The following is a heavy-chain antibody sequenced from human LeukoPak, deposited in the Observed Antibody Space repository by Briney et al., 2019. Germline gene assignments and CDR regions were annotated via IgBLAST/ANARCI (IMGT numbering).Heavy chain of an antibody. CDR2: ISYDGSNK. V-gene: IGHV3-30*04. CDR3: AREGYDILTGYSYYYYMDV. CDR1: GFTFSSYA. J-gene: IGHJ6*03. Sequence: GGSLRLSCAASGFTFSSYAMHWVRQAPGKGLERVAVISYDGSNKYYADSVKGRFTISRDNSKNTLYLQMNSLRAEDTAVYYCAREGYDILTGYSYYYYMDVWGKGTTVTVSS. D-gene: IGHD3-9*01.